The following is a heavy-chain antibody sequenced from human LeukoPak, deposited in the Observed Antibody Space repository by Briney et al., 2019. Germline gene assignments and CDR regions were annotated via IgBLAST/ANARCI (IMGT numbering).Heavy chain of an antibody. CDR2: IHYSGST. CDR3: ARRGSSSWYGWFDP. CDR1: GGSISSSSYY. D-gene: IGHD6-13*01. Sequence: SGTLSLTCTVSGGSISSSSYYWGWIRQPPGKGLEWIGSIHYSGSTYYNPSLKSRVTISVDTSKNQFSLKLSSVTAADTAVYYCARRGSSSWYGWFDPWGQGTLVTVSS. J-gene: IGHJ5*02. V-gene: IGHV4-39*01.